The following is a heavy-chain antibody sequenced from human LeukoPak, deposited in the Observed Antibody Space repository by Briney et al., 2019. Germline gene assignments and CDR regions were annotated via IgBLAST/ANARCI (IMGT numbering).Heavy chain of an antibody. V-gene: IGHV4-39*01. D-gene: IGHD2-2*01. J-gene: IGHJ3*01. CDR2: VYHSGST. CDR3: ARPPHCSSSRCYGRYGFDV. CDR1: GGSISNNRYY. Sequence: SSETLSLTCTVSGGSISNNRYYWGWIRQSPGGGLEWIGSVYHSGSTYHNPPLSSRATIPVDTSNNEFSLMLTSVTAAHTAVYYCARPPHCSSSRCYGRYGFDVWGQGTMVSVSS.